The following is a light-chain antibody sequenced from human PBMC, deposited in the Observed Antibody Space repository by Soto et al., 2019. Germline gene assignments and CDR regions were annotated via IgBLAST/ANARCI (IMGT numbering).Light chain of an antibody. CDR1: QSVSSNN. V-gene: IGKV3-20*01. J-gene: IGKJ1*01. CDR2: GAS. CDR3: QHYGSSWT. Sequence: EIVLTQSPGTLSLSPGERATLSCRASQSVSSNNLAWYQQKPGQAPRLLIYGASSRATGIPDRFSGSGSGTDFTLTISRLEPEDFAVYYCQHYGSSWTFGQGTKVEIK.